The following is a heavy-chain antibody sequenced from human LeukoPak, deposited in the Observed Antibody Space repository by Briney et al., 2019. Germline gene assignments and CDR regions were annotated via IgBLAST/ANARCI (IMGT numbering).Heavy chain of an antibody. Sequence: SETLSLTCTVSGGSISSGSYYWSWIRQPAGKGLEWIGHIYTSGSTNYNPSLKSRVTISVDTSKNQFSLKLSSVSAADTAVYYCARESSVTATYWGQGTLVIVSS. J-gene: IGHJ4*02. V-gene: IGHV4-61*09. D-gene: IGHD2-15*01. CDR3: ARESSVTATY. CDR2: IYTSGST. CDR1: GGSISSGSYY.